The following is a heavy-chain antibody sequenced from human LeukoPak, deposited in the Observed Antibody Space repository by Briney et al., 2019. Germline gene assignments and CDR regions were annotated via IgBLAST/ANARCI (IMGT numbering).Heavy chain of an antibody. CDR3: ARHRTIAARSNWFDP. D-gene: IGHD6-6*01. CDR2: IYTSGST. Sequence: SETLSLTCTVSGGSISSYYWSWIRQPAGKGLEWIGRIYTSGSTNYNPSLKSRVTMSVDTSKSQFSLKLSSVTAADTAVYYCARHRTIAARSNWFDPWGQGTLVTVSS. J-gene: IGHJ5*02. V-gene: IGHV4-4*07. CDR1: GGSISSYY.